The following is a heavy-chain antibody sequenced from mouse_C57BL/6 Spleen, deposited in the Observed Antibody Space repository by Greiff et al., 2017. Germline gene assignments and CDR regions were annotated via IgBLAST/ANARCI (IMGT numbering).Heavy chain of an antibody. D-gene: IGHD2-3*01. CDR1: GYSFTGYF. J-gene: IGHJ2*01. CDR3: ARSIYDGYYVYYFDY. V-gene: IGHV1-20*01. Sequence: VQLKQSGPELVKPGDSVKISCKASGYSFTGYFMNWVMQSHGKSLEWIGRINPYNGDTFYNQKFKGKATLTVDKSSSTAHMGLRSLTSEDSAVYYCARSIYDGYYVYYFDYWGQGTTLTVSS. CDR2: INPYNGDT.